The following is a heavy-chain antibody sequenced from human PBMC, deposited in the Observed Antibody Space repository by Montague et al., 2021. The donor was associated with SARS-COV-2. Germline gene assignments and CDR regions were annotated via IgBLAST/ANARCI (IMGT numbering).Heavy chain of an antibody. Sequence: SETLSLTCTVSGDSISNNRYYWDWIRQAPGKGLECLGTIFHTGSAYYNPSLNGRVSMSVDTSKGQFSLRITSVTAADTAVYYCARHPQRTSVLNRAGVIDRGTGAFEQWGRGILVTVSS. CDR1: GDSISNNRYY. CDR3: ARHPQRTSVLNRAGVIDRGTGAFEQ. D-gene: IGHD3-22*01. V-gene: IGHV4-39*01. J-gene: IGHJ4*01. CDR2: IFHTGSA.